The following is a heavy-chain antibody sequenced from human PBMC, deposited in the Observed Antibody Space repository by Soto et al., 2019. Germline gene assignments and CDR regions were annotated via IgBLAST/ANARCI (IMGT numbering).Heavy chain of an antibody. V-gene: IGHV4-39*07. CDR2: VYYSGST. D-gene: IGHD3-16*02. J-gene: IGHJ6*02. CDR3: ARGHRGDYVWGSYRYIYGMDV. Sequence: PSETLSLTCTVSGGSLRSTSYYWGWIRQPPGKGLEWIGNVYYSGSTNYNPSLKSRVTISVDTSKNQFSLKLSSVTAADTAVYYCARGHRGDYVWGSYRYIYGMDVWGQGTTVTVSS. CDR1: GGSLRSTSYY.